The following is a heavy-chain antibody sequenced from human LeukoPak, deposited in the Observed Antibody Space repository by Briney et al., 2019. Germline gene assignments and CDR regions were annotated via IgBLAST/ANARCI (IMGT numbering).Heavy chain of an antibody. V-gene: IGHV3-30*02. D-gene: IGHD3-10*01. Sequence: GGSLRLSCAASGFTFSSYGMHWVRQAPGKGLEWVAFIRYDGSNKYSADSVKGRFIISRDNAKNSLYLQMNSLRVEDTAVYYCARNRGISDWGQGTLVTVSS. J-gene: IGHJ4*02. CDR3: ARNRGISD. CDR2: IRYDGSNK. CDR1: GFTFSSYG.